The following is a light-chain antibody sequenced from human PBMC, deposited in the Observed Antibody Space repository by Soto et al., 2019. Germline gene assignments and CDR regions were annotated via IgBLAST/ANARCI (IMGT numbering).Light chain of an antibody. CDR3: QQSYTTPPT. V-gene: IGKV1-5*01. CDR2: DAS. J-gene: IGKJ4*01. Sequence: DIQMTQSPSTLSASVGDRVTITCRASQTISNWLAWYQQKPGKAPNLLIYDASSLESGVPSRFSGSGSGSEFTLTISGLQPDDFATYYCQQSYTTPPTFGGGTKVEIK. CDR1: QTISNW.